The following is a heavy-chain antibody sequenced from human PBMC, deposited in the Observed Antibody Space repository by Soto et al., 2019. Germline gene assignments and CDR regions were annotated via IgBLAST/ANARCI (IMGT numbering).Heavy chain of an antibody. J-gene: IGHJ6*01. D-gene: IGHD3-16*02. CDR2: IIPILGTA. Sequence: QVQLVQSGAEVKKPGSSVKVSCKASGGTFSSYAISWVRQAPGQGLEWMGGIIPILGTANYAQKFQGRVTITADKSTSTAYMELSSLRSEDTAVYYCARDLNYDYVWGSYRGDYYYYYGMDVW. CDR3: ARDLNYDYVWGSYRGDYYYYYGMDV. CDR1: GGTFSSYA. V-gene: IGHV1-69*06.